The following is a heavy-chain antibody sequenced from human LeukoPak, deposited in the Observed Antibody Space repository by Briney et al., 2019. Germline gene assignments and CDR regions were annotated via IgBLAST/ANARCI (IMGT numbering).Heavy chain of an antibody. CDR1: GGSFSAYY. CDR3: ARGRHIVVGPAAISGDFDY. V-gene: IGHV4-34*01. Sequence: SETLSLTCAVYGGSFSAYYWSWIRQPPGKRLEWIGKINHSGSTNYNPSLKSRVTISVDTSRNQFSLKLSSVTAADTAVYYCARGRHIVVGPAAISGDFDYWGQGTLVTVSS. CDR2: INHSGST. D-gene: IGHD2-2*02. J-gene: IGHJ4*02.